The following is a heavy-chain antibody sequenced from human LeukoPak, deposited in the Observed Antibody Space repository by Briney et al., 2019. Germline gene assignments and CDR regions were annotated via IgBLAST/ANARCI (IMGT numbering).Heavy chain of an antibody. Sequence: ASVKVSCKASGGTFSSYAISWVRQAPGQGLEWMGGIIPIFGTANYAQKFQGRVTITADKSTSTAYMELSSLRSEDTAVYYCARGGAARPAGYYFDYWGQGTLVTVSS. D-gene: IGHD6-6*01. CDR2: IIPIFGTA. CDR1: GGTFSSYA. V-gene: IGHV1-69*06. CDR3: ARGGAARPAGYYFDY. J-gene: IGHJ4*02.